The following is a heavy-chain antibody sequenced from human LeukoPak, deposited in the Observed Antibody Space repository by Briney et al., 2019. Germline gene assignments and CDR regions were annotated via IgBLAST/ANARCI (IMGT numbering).Heavy chain of an antibody. Sequence: GGSLRLSCAASGFTFTNYAMTWVRQAPGKGLEWVSTVSGSGASTHHADSVKGRFTISRGNSKNTLYLQMNSLRAEDTAVYYCAKGGGDCGGDCYYYFDYWGQGTLVTVSS. D-gene: IGHD2-21*02. J-gene: IGHJ4*02. CDR1: GFTFTNYA. CDR2: VSGSGAST. CDR3: AKGGGDCGGDCYYYFDY. V-gene: IGHV3-23*01.